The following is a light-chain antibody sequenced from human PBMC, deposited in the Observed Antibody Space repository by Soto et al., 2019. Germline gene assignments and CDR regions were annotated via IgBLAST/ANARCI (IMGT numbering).Light chain of an antibody. CDR3: QQYGSSPNT. V-gene: IGKV3-20*01. CDR1: QSVSSSY. J-gene: IGKJ2*01. CDR2: GAS. Sequence: EIVLTQSPGTLSLSPGERATLSCRASQSVSSSYLAWYQQKPGQAPRLLIYGASSRATVIPDRYSGSGSGTDFTLTIRRLEPEDLAVFYCQQYGSSPNTFGQGTKLEIK.